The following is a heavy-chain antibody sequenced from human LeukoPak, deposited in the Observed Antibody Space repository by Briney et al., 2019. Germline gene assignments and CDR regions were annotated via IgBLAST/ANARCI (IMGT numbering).Heavy chain of an antibody. CDR2: IKQDGSEK. CDR1: GFTFSSYW. D-gene: IGHD2-2*02. CDR3: ARALYCSSTSCYMGSNWFDP. Sequence: PGGSLRLSCAASGFTFSSYWMSWVRQAPGKGLEWVANIKQDGSEKYYVDSVKGRFTISRDNAKNSLYLQMNSLRAEDTAVYYCARALYCSSTSCYMGSNWFDPWGQGTLVTVSS. J-gene: IGHJ5*02. V-gene: IGHV3-7*01.